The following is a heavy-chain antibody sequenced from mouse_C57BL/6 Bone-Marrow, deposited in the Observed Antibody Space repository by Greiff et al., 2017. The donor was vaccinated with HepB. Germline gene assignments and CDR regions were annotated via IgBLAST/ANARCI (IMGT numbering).Heavy chain of an antibody. Sequence: EVQLVESGGGLVQPKGSLKLSCAASGFSFNTYAMNWVRQAPGQGLEWVARIRSKSNNYATYYADSVKDRFTISRDDSESMLYLQMNNLKTEDTAMYYCVRHGITTVVERYFDVWGTGTTVTVSS. CDR3: VRHGITTVVERYFDV. V-gene: IGHV10-1*01. CDR1: GFSFNTYA. D-gene: IGHD1-1*01. J-gene: IGHJ1*03. CDR2: IRSKSNNYAT.